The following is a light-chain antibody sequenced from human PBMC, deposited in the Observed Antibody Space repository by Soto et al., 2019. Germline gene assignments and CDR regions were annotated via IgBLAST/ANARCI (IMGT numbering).Light chain of an antibody. CDR1: QSVSSSY. J-gene: IGKJ1*01. Sequence: EIVLTQSPGTLSLSPWERATLSCMASQSVSSSYLAWYQQKPGQAPRLLIYDASTRATGIPARFSGSGSETDFTLTITSLEPEDFAVYYCQQRSNWPTFGQGTKVDI. CDR3: QQRSNWPT. CDR2: DAS. V-gene: IGKV3D-20*02.